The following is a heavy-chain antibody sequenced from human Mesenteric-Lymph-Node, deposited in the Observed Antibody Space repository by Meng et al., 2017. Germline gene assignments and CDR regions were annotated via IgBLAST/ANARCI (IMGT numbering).Heavy chain of an antibody. CDR2: IYPGDSDT. J-gene: IGHJ3*02. Sequence: KVSCKGSGYSFTSYWIGWVRQMPGKGLEWMGIIYPGDSDTIYSPSFQGQVTISADKSISTAYLQWSSLKASDTAMYYCARPGSYYDILTGYYKPDAFDIWGQGTMVTVSS. D-gene: IGHD3-9*01. V-gene: IGHV5-51*01. CDR3: ARPGSYYDILTGYYKPDAFDI. CDR1: GYSFTSYW.